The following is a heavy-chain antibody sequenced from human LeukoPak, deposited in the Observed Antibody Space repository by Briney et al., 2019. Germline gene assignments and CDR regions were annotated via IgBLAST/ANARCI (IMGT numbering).Heavy chain of an antibody. J-gene: IGHJ4*02. CDR2: IYYSGST. CDR3: ARRGVITLFDY. V-gene: IGHV4-39*01. D-gene: IGHD3-10*01. Sequence: SETLSLTCTVSGGSISSSSYYWGWIRQPPGKGLEWIGSIYYSGSTYYNPSLKSRVTISADTSKNQFSLKLSSVTAADTAVYYCARRGVITLFDYWGQGTLVTVSS. CDR1: GGSISSSSYY.